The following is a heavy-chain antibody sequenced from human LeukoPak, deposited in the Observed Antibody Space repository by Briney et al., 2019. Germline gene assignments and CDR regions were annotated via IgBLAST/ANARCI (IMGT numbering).Heavy chain of an antibody. CDR3: ARGGWLVLRYFDY. J-gene: IGHJ4*02. CDR1: GGTFSSYE. Sequence: ASVKVSCKASGGTFSSYEISWVRQASGQGLEWMGWMNPNSGDTGYAQKFQGRVTMTRNTSISTAYMELSSLRSEDTAVYYCARGGWLVLRYFDYWGQGTLVTVSS. D-gene: IGHD3-9*01. V-gene: IGHV1-8*02. CDR2: MNPNSGDT.